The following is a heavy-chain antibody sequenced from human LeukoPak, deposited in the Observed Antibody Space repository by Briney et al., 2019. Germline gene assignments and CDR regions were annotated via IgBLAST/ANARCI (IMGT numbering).Heavy chain of an antibody. CDR2: IYSGGST. D-gene: IGHD3-9*01. V-gene: IGHV3-66*01. Sequence: GGSLRLSCAASGFTVSSNYMSWVRQAPGKGLEWVSVIYSGGSTYYADSVKGRFTISRDSSKNTLYLQMNSLRAEDTAVYYCAKNDILTGYYPTFDYWGQGTLVTVSS. J-gene: IGHJ4*02. CDR3: AKNDILTGYYPTFDY. CDR1: GFTVSSNY.